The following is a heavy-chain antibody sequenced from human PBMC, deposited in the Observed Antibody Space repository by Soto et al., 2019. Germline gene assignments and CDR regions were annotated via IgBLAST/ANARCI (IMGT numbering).Heavy chain of an antibody. Sequence: PGGSLRLSCAASGFTFSSYGMHWVRQAPGKGLEWVAVISYDGSNKYYADSVKGRFTISRDNSKNTLYLQMNSLRAEDTAVYYCAKEIDSSPNWFDPWGQGTLVTVSS. CDR3: AKEIDSSPNWFDP. CDR1: GFTFSSYG. D-gene: IGHD6-13*01. V-gene: IGHV3-30*18. CDR2: ISYDGSNK. J-gene: IGHJ5*02.